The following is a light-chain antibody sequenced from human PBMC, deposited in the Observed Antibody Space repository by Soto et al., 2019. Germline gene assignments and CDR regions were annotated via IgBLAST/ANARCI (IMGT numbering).Light chain of an antibody. CDR3: QRRCSIPLT. V-gene: IGKV1-39*01. Sequence: DIQMTQSPSSLSASVGDRVTITCRASQSINSYLNWYQQKPGKAPNLLIYAASSLQSGVPSRFSGSGSGTDFTLPICSLQPEDFATYYCQRRCSIPLTFGGGTKVETK. CDR1: QSINSY. CDR2: AAS. J-gene: IGKJ4*01.